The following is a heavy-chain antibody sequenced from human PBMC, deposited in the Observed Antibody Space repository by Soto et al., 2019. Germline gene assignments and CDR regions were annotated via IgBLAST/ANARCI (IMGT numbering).Heavy chain of an antibody. CDR3: ARDRPSGLVDLDS. V-gene: IGHV3-7*01. D-gene: IGHD3-9*01. J-gene: IGHJ4*02. CDR1: GFTFSNYW. Sequence: EVQLVESGGGLVQPGGSLRLSCAASGFTFSNYWMSWVRQAPGKGLEWLPNIKEDGRETNYVDSVKGRFTISRDNAKNPLYLQITSLRAEDTAVFYCARDRPSGLVDLDSWGQGTLVTVSS. CDR2: IKEDGRET.